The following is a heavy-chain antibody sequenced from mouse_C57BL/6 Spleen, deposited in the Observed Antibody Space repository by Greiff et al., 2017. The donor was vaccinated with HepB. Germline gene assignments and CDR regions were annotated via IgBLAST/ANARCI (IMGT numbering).Heavy chain of an antibody. CDR2: INPNNGGT. D-gene: IGHD1-3*01. J-gene: IGHJ2*01. CDR3: ARDITDWGNYFDY. CDR1: GYTFTDYN. V-gene: IGHV1-22*01. Sequence: LVEPGASVKMSCKASGYTFTDYNMHWVKQSHGKSLEWIGYINPNNGGTSYNQKFKGKATLTVNKSSSTAYMELRSLTSEDSAVYYCARDITDWGNYFDYWGQGTTLTVSS.